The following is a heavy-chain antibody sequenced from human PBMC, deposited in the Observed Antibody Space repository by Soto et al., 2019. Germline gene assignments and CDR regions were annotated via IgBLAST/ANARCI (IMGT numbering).Heavy chain of an antibody. CDR3: ARDWIAAAGIYYGMDV. Sequence: PGGSLRLFCAASGFTFSSYSMNLVRQAPGKGLEWVSSISSSSSYIYYADSVKGRFTISRDNAKNSLYLQMNSLRAEDTAVYYCARDWIAAAGIYYGMDVWGQGTTVTVSS. V-gene: IGHV3-21*01. J-gene: IGHJ6*02. CDR1: GFTFSSYS. CDR2: ISSSSSYI. D-gene: IGHD6-13*01.